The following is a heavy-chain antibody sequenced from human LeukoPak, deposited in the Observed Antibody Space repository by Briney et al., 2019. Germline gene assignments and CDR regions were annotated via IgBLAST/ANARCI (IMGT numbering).Heavy chain of an antibody. CDR1: GYTFTRYG. CDR2: ISAYNGNT. D-gene: IGHD6-19*01. CDR3: ARERRGRSGWSTGEAFDI. Sequence: GASVKVSCKASGYTFTRYGISWVRQAPGQGLEWMGWISAYNGNTNYAQKLQGRVTMTTDTSTSTAYMELRSLRSEDMAVYYCARERRGRSGWSTGEAFDIWGQGTMVTVSS. J-gene: IGHJ3*02. V-gene: IGHV1-18*03.